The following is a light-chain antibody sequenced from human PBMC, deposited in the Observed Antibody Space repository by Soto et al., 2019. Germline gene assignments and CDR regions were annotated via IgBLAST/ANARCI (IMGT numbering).Light chain of an antibody. CDR3: LQRAAWPWT. V-gene: IGKV3-11*01. CDR2: DVF. J-gene: IGKJ1*01. CDR1: QSIGNY. Sequence: EIVLTQAPATLSLSPGERATLSCRASQSIGNYIAWYQQKPGQAPRLLVYDVFNRATGIPARFSGSVSGTYFTLTISSLEPEDFAVYYCLQRAAWPWTFGQGTKVEVK.